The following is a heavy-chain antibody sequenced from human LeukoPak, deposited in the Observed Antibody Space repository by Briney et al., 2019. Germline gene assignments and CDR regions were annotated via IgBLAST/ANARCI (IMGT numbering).Heavy chain of an antibody. CDR3: ARGKIRYRYGRFVY. J-gene: IGHJ4*02. Sequence: RESLRLSCVASGVTFCSDTMHWVCQAPHGGGGWGAVISDEGSKEYYANSVTRRFTISRDNSRHTAYTSPSTLFLRMYSLRPEDTAVYYCARGKIRYRYGRFVYWGQGILVTVSS. V-gene: IGHV3-30-3*01. CDR2: ISDEGSKE. D-gene: IGHD5-18*01. CDR1: GVTFCSDT.